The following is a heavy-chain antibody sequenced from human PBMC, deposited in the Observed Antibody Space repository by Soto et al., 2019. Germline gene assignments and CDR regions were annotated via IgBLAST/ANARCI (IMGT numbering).Heavy chain of an antibody. D-gene: IGHD6-13*01. CDR2: INPSGGST. Sequence: QVQLVQSRAEVKKPGASVKVSCKASGYTFTSYYMHWVRQAPGQGLEWMGIINPSGGSTSYAQKFQGRVTMTRDTSTSTVYMELSSLRSEDTAVYYCARVRAAAGTSTPYYFDYWGQGTLVTVSS. CDR1: GYTFTSYY. V-gene: IGHV1-46*01. J-gene: IGHJ4*02. CDR3: ARVRAAAGTSTPYYFDY.